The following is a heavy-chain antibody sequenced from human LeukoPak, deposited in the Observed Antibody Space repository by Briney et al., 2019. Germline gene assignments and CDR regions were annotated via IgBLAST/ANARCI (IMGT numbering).Heavy chain of an antibody. CDR1: GGSISSYY. J-gene: IGHJ2*01. Sequence: PSETLSLTCTVSGGSISSYYWSWIRQPPGKGLEWIGYIYYSGSTNYNPSLKSRVTISVDTSKNQFSLKLSSVTAADTAVYYCARSKPATVVTRGYWYFDLWGRGTLVTVSS. D-gene: IGHD4-23*01. CDR3: ARSKPATVVTRGYWYFDL. CDR2: IYYSGST. V-gene: IGHV4-59*01.